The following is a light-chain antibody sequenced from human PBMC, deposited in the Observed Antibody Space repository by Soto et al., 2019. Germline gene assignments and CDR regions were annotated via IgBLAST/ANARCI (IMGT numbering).Light chain of an antibody. CDR3: SSYTSSSTFYV. CDR1: SSDVGGYNY. J-gene: IGLJ1*01. V-gene: IGLV2-14*01. Sequence: QSALTQPASVSGSPGQSITISCTGTSSDVGGYNYVSWYQQHPGKAPKVMIYEVSNRPSGVSNRFSGSKSGNTASLTISGLQAEDEADYYCSSYTSSSTFYVFGTGTKVTVL. CDR2: EVS.